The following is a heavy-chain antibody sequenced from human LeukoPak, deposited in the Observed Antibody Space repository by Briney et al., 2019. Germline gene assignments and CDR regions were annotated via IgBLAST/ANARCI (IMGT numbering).Heavy chain of an antibody. V-gene: IGHV3-23*01. CDR1: GFTFSSYA. CDR2: ISGSGGST. CDR3: AKSSLEMSTKYFDY. Sequence: GGSLRLSCAASGFTFSSYAMSWVRQAPGKGLEWVSGISGSGGSTYYADSVKGRFTISRDNSKNTLYLQMNSLRAEDTAVFYCAKSSLEMSTKYFDYWGQGTLVTVSS. J-gene: IGHJ4*02. D-gene: IGHD5-24*01.